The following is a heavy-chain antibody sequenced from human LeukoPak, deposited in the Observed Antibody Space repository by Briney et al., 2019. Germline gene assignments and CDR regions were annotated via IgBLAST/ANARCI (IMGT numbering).Heavy chain of an antibody. J-gene: IGHJ4*02. Sequence: GESLKISYKGSGYSFTSYWIGWVRQMPGKGLEWMGIIYPGDSDTRYSPSFQGQATISADKSISTAYLQWSSLKASDTAMYYCARRLYRVGATTSNTVDFDYWGQGTLVTVSS. D-gene: IGHD1-26*01. CDR1: GYSFTSYW. CDR2: IYPGDSDT. CDR3: ARRLYRVGATTSNTVDFDY. V-gene: IGHV5-51*01.